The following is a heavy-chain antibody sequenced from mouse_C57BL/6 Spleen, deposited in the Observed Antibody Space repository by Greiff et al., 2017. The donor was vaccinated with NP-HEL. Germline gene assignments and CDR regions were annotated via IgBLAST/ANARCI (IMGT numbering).Heavy chain of an antibody. J-gene: IGHJ2*01. D-gene: IGHD1-3*01. CDR1: GYTFTDYE. CDR3: TRDDLTFYFDY. Sequence: LVESGAELVRPGASVTLSCKASGYTFTDYEMHWVKQTPVHGLEWIGAIDPETGGTAYNQKFKGQAILTADKSSSTAYMELRSLTSEDSAVYYCTRDDLTFYFDYWGQGTTLTVSS. V-gene: IGHV1-15*01. CDR2: IDPETGGT.